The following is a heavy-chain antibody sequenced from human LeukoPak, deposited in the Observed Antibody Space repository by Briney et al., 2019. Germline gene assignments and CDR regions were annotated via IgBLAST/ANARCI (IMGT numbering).Heavy chain of an antibody. J-gene: IGHJ3*02. CDR2: ISSSSSTI. CDR3: ARDPFTTSSSGWPLDI. CDR1: GFTFSSYS. Sequence: GGSLRLSCAASGFTFSSYSMNWLRQAPGKGLEWVSYISSSSSTIYYADSVKGRFTISRDNAKNALYLQMNSLRDEDTAMYYCARDPFTTSSSGWPLDIWGQGTMVTVSS. V-gene: IGHV3-48*02. D-gene: IGHD6-19*01.